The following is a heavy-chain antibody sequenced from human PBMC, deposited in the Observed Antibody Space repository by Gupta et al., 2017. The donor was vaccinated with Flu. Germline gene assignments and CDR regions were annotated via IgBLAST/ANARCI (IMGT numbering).Heavy chain of an antibody. J-gene: IGHJ6*03. CDR3: AKDGPWTASCPYYCYYMDV. Sequence: QMQLVESGGGVVQLGTSLRLSCAASGFTFSSSGMNCVRQAPGRGLEWVADIASDGSHKDYADSVRGRFTISRDNSKNTLSLEMDSLRVEDTAVYYCAKDGPWTASCPYYCYYMDVWGKGTTVTVSS. D-gene: IGHD2-2*01. CDR2: IASDGSHK. CDR1: GFTFSSSG. V-gene: IGHV3-30*18.